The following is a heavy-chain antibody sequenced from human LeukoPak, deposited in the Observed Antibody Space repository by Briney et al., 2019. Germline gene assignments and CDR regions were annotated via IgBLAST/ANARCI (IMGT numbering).Heavy chain of an antibody. Sequence: RASVKVSCKASGGTFSSYAISWVRQAPGQGLEWIGWINPNSGGTNYAQKFQGRVTMTRDTSISTAYMELSRLRSDDTAVYYCARTAPRADSSGYSRWGQGTLVTVSS. CDR1: GGTFSSYA. J-gene: IGHJ4*02. D-gene: IGHD3-22*01. CDR2: INPNSGGT. V-gene: IGHV1-2*02. CDR3: ARTAPRADSSGYSR.